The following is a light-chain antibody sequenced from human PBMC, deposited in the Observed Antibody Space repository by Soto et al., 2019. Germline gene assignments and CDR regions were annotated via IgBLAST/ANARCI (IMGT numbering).Light chain of an antibody. V-gene: IGLV2-14*01. CDR2: EVS. Sequence: QSALTQPASVSGSPGQSITISCTGTSSDVGGYNYLSWYQHHPGKAPKLLIYEVSNRPSGVSNRFSGSKSGNTASLIISGLQAEDEADYYCTSHRTLSILVFGGGTKLTVL. J-gene: IGLJ2*01. CDR1: SSDVGGYNY. CDR3: TSHRTLSILV.